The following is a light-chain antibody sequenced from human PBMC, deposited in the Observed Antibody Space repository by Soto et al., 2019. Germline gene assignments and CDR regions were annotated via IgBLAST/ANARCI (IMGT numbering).Light chain of an antibody. Sequence: ESQMTSSRSSLYASVGDRVTGTCRASQSISSWLAWYQQKPGKAPKLLMYDASSLEGGVPSRFSGSGSGTDFTFTISSLQPEDIATYYCQQYDNLPIPFGQGIRLAIK. CDR1: QSISSW. CDR2: DAS. CDR3: QQYDNLPIP. J-gene: IGKJ5*01. V-gene: IGKV1-5*01.